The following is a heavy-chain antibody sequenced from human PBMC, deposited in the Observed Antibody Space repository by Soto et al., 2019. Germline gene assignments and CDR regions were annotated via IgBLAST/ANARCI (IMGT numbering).Heavy chain of an antibody. CDR1: GDSISSSSYY. J-gene: IGHJ4*02. V-gene: IGHV4-39*01. CDR2: IYYSGST. Sequence: QLQLQESGPGLVKPSETLSLTCTVSGDSISSSSYYWGWIRQPPGKGLEWIGNIYYSGSTYYNPSLKSRVTISVDTAKNQFSLKLSSVTAADTAVYHCAILDSNTDHDYWGQGTLVTVSS. CDR3: AILDSNTDHDY. D-gene: IGHD2-2*02.